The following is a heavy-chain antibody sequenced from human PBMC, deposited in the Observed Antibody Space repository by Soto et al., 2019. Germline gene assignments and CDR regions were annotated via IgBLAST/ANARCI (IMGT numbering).Heavy chain of an antibody. CDR1: GFTFGDYA. CDR3: TRDRVDVLRFLEWLSPFDY. CDR2: IRSKAYGGTT. J-gene: IGHJ4*02. D-gene: IGHD3-3*01. Sequence: GESLKISCTASGFTFGDYAMSWFRQAPGKGLEWVGFIRSKAYGGTTEYAASVKGRFTISRDDSKSIAYLQMNSLKTEDTAVYYCTRDRVDVLRFLEWLSPFDYWGQGTLVTVSS. V-gene: IGHV3-49*03.